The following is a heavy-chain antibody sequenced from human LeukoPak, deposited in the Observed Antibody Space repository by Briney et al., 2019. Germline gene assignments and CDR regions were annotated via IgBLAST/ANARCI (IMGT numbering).Heavy chain of an antibody. V-gene: IGHV3-48*03. CDR3: ARGGYCSGGRCYRWNAFDA. CDR2: IVSSGSDI. D-gene: IGHD2-15*01. CDR1: GFSFSSHE. J-gene: IGHJ3*01. Sequence: GGSLRLSCAASGFSFSSHEMDWVRQAPGKGLEWVSYIVSSGSDIYYADSVRGRFTISRDNAKNSLYLQMSSLTAEDTAIYYCARGGYCSGGRCYRWNAFDAWGQGTMVTVSS.